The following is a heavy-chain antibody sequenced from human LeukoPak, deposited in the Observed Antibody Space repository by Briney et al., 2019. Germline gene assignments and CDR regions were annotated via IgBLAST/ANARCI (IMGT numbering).Heavy chain of an antibody. J-gene: IGHJ4*02. Sequence: SETLSLTCAVYGGSSSGYYWSWIRQPPGKGLEWIGEINHSGSTNYNPSLKSRVTISVDTSKNQFSLKLSSVTAADTAVYYCARTGGSRSKFDYWGQGTLVTVSS. CDR2: INHSGST. CDR3: ARTGGSRSKFDY. CDR1: GGSSSGYY. D-gene: IGHD3-10*01. V-gene: IGHV4-34*01.